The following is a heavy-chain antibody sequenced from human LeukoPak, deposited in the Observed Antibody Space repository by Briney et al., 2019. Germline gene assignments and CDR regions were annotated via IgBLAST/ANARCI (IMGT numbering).Heavy chain of an antibody. CDR3: ARGPYDSSGYRYFDY. D-gene: IGHD3-22*01. CDR1: GGSISSGGYY. CDR2: IYHSGST. Sequence: PSETLSLTCTVSGGSISSGGYYWSWIRQPPGKGLEWIGYIYHSGSTYYNPSLKSRVTISVDRSKNQFSLKLSSVTAADTAVYYCARGPYDSSGYRYFDYWGQGTLVTVSS. J-gene: IGHJ4*02. V-gene: IGHV4-30-2*01.